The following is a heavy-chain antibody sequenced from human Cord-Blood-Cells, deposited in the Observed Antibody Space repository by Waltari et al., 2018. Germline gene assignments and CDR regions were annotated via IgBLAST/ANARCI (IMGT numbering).Heavy chain of an antibody. Sequence: QLQLQESGPGLVKPSETLSLTCTVSGGSISSSSYYWGWIRQPPGTGLEGIGSIYYSGSTYSNPSRKSRVTISVDTSKNQFSLKLSSVTAADTAVYYCARRGTYYYGSGSYYTAEYFQHWGQGTLVTVSS. CDR3: ARRGTYYYGSGSYYTAEYFQH. D-gene: IGHD3-10*01. V-gene: IGHV4-39*07. CDR1: GGSISSSSYY. CDR2: IYYSGST. J-gene: IGHJ1*01.